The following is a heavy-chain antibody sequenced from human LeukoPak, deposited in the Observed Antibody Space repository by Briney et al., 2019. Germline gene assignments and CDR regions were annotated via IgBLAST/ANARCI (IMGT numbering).Heavy chain of an antibody. Sequence: GASLRLSCAASGFTFKEYGMSWVRQAPGKGLEWVSSISSSSSYIYYADSVKGRFTISRDNAKNSLYLQMNSLRAEDTAVYYCARDQIVVVPGYYYYGMDVWGQGTTVTVSS. CDR1: GFTFKEYG. CDR2: ISSSSSYI. V-gene: IGHV3-21*01. D-gene: IGHD2-2*01. J-gene: IGHJ6*02. CDR3: ARDQIVVVPGYYYYGMDV.